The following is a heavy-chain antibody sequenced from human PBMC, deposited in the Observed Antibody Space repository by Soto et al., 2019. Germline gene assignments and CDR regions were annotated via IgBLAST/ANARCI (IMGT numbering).Heavy chain of an antibody. CDR1: GFTFSSYA. V-gene: IGHV3-23*01. CDR2: VSGSGGST. Sequence: EVQLLESGGGLVQPGGSLRLSCAASGFTFSSYAMSWVRQAPGKGLDWVSSVSGSGGSTYYADSVKGRFTISRDNFKNTLYLQMNSLRAEDTAVYFCAKLPQYETLTGYLNYFDYWGPGILVTVSS. CDR3: AKLPQYETLTGYLNYFDY. J-gene: IGHJ4*02. D-gene: IGHD3-9*01.